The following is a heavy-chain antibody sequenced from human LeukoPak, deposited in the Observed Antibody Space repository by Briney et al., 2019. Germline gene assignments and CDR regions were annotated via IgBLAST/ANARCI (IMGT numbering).Heavy chain of an antibody. D-gene: IGHD6-13*01. V-gene: IGHV4-59*01. CDR3: ARDHIAANGTSNWFDP. CDR2: IDYSGST. CDR1: GGSISSYY. J-gene: IGHJ5*02. Sequence: SETLSLTCTVSGGSISSYYWSWIRQPPGKGLAWIGYIDYSGSTNYNPSLKSRVTISLDTSKNQFSLKLSSVTAADTAVYYCARDHIAANGTSNWFDPWGQGTLVTVSS.